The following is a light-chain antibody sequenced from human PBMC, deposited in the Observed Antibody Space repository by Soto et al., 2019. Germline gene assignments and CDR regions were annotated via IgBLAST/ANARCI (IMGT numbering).Light chain of an antibody. CDR3: QQYNDYSWT. CDR2: KAS. V-gene: IGKV1-5*03. Sequence: DIQMTQSPSTLSASVGDRVAISCRASRSIGIWLAWYQQKPGKAPKLLIYKASSLESGVPSRFGGSGSGTEFTLTISSLQPDDFATYHCQQYNDYSWTFGQGTKAEIK. J-gene: IGKJ1*01. CDR1: RSIGIW.